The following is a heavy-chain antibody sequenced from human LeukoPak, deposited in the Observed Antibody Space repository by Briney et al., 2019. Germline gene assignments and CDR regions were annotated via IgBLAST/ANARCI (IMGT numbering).Heavy chain of an antibody. D-gene: IGHD6-19*01. J-gene: IGHJ6*02. CDR1: GGSISSYY. Sequence: SDTLSLTCTVSGGSISSYYWIWIRQPPGKGLEGIGYIYYSGSTNYNPSLKSRVTISVDTSKNQFSLKLSSVTAADTAVYYCARRSGWTDYYYGMDVWGQGTTVTVS. CDR2: IYYSGST. CDR3: ARRSGWTDYYYGMDV. V-gene: IGHV4-59*08.